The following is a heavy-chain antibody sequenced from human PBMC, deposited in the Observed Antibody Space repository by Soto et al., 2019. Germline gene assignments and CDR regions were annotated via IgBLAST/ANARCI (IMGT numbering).Heavy chain of an antibody. V-gene: IGHV1-69*01. CDR2: IIPIFGTA. Sequence: QVQLVQSGAEVKKPGSSVKVSCKASGGTFSSYAISWVRQAPGQGLEWMGGIIPIFGTANYAQKFQGRVTITADESTSTAYMELSSLRSEDTAVYYCATRAPPRGYSGRHDAFDIWGQGTMVTVSS. CDR3: ATRAPPRGYSGRHDAFDI. CDR1: GGTFSSYA. D-gene: IGHD5-18*01. J-gene: IGHJ3*02.